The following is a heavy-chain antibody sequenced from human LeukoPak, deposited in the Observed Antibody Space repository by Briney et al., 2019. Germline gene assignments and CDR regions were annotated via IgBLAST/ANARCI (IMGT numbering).Heavy chain of an antibody. CDR3: ARDLQPYYYDSSGYPGGY. CDR1: GFTFSSYG. J-gene: IGHJ4*02. V-gene: IGHV3-33*01. D-gene: IGHD3-22*01. CDR2: IWYDGSNK. Sequence: PGRSLRLSCAASGFTFSSYGMHWVRQAPGKGLEWVAVIWYDGSNKYYADSVKGRFTISRDNSKKTLYLQMNSLRAEDTAVYYCARDLQPYYYDSSGYPGGYWGQGTLVTVSS.